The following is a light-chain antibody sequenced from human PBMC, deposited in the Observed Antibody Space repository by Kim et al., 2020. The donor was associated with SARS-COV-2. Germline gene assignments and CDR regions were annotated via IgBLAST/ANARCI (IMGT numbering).Light chain of an antibody. Sequence: NSMLTQPHSVSESPGKTVTISCARSSGSIASNFVQWFQQRPGSAPTTVIYEDNQRPSGVPARFSGSIDSSSNSASLTISGLKTEDEADYSCQSYDSSSDCVFCGGTQLPVL. J-gene: IGLJ3*02. CDR3: QSYDSSSDCV. CDR2: EDN. CDR1: SGSIASNF. V-gene: IGLV6-57*03.